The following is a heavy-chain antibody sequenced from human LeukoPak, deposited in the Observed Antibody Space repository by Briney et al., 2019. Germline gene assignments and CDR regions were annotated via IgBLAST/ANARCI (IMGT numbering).Heavy chain of an antibody. J-gene: IGHJ5*02. CDR1: GGSISSGSFH. V-gene: IGHV4-61*02. Sequence: SETLSLTCTVSGGSISSGSFHWSWIRQPAGKGLEWIGRMSTSGSTNYNPSLKSRVTISEDTSKNQCSLKLSSVTAADTAIYYCARDSNSYSYNWFDPWGQGTLVTVSS. CDR2: MSTSGST. CDR3: ARDSNSYSYNWFDP. D-gene: IGHD2-21*01.